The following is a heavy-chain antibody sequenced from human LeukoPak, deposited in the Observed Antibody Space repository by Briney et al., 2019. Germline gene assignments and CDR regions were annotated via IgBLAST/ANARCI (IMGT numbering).Heavy chain of an antibody. CDR3: ARALPFTVTTSFDY. Sequence: MSGGSLRLSCAASGFTFSSYAMSWIRQPPGKGLEWIGEINHSGSTNYNPSLKSRVTISVDTSKNQFSLKLSSVTAADTAVYYCARALPFTVTTSFDYWGQGTLVTVSS. CDR2: INHSGST. J-gene: IGHJ4*02. D-gene: IGHD4-17*01. V-gene: IGHV4-34*01. CDR1: GFTFSSYA.